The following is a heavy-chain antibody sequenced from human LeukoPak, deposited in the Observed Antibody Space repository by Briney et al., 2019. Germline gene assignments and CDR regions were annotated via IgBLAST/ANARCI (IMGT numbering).Heavy chain of an antibody. CDR3: AKVGSSGPSEYCDY. Sequence: QTGGSLRLSCAASGFTFSSYAMSWARQAPGKGLEWVSTISACGGRTFYAHPVKGRFTIFRDNPKNTLYLQMNSLRAEDTALYYCAKVGSSGPSEYCDYWGQGTLGTVSS. V-gene: IGHV3-23*01. J-gene: IGHJ4*02. CDR2: ISACGGRT. D-gene: IGHD6-19*01. CDR1: GFTFSSYA.